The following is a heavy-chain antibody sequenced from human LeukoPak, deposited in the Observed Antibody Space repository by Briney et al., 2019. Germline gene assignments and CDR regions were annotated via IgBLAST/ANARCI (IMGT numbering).Heavy chain of an antibody. D-gene: IGHD6-25*01. CDR2: ISYDGSD. J-gene: IGHJ4*02. CDR3: ARAPILYSSAANFDY. V-gene: IGHV3-30-3*01. CDR1: GFTFSSYA. Sequence: PGGSLRLSCAASGFTFSSYAMHWVRQAPGKGLEWVAVISYDGSDYYADSVKGRSTISRDNSKNTLYLQMNSLRAEDTAVYYCARAPILYSSAANFDYWGQGTLVTVSS.